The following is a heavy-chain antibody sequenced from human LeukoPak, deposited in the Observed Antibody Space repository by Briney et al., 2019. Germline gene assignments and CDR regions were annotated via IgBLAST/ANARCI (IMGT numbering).Heavy chain of an antibody. J-gene: IGHJ2*01. CDR1: GFTFDDYA. CDR2: ISWNSGIL. V-gene: IGHV3-9*01. CDR3: AKCDPYWYFDL. Sequence: PGGSLRLSCAASGFTFDDYAMHWVRQAPGKGLEWVSGISWNSGILAYADPVKGRFTISRDNAKNSLYLQMNSLRPEDTAFYYCAKCDPYWYFDLWGRGTLVTVSS.